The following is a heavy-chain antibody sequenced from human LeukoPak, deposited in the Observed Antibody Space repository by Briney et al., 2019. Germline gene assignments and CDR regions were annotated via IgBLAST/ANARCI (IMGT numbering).Heavy chain of an antibody. CDR1: GGTFSSYA. D-gene: IGHD2-15*01. Sequence: SVKVSCKASGGTFSSYAISWVRQAPGQGLEWMGGIIPIFGTANYAQKFQGRVTITADKSTSTAYMELSRLRPEDTAVYYCARSPRQRSIVVVVAATGYWFDPWGQGTLVTVSS. V-gene: IGHV1-69*06. J-gene: IGHJ5*02. CDR2: IIPIFGTA. CDR3: ARSPRQRSIVVVVAATGYWFDP.